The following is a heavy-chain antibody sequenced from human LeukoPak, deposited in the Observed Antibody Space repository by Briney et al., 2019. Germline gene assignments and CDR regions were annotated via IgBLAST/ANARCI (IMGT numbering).Heavy chain of an antibody. D-gene: IGHD6-6*01. J-gene: IGHJ4*02. CDR1: GFSFTSYW. Sequence: GASLKISCKGSGFSFTSYWIGWLRPMPGKGLEWMGIIYPSDSDTRYSPSFQGQVTISAAKPINTAYLQWSSLKASDTAMYYCARGSSPTNFAYWGQGTLVTVSS. CDR3: ARGSSPTNFAY. V-gene: IGHV5-51*01. CDR2: IYPSDSDT.